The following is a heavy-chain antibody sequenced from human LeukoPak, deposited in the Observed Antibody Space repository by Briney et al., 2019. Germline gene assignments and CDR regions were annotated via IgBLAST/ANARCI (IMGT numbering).Heavy chain of an antibody. D-gene: IGHD4-11*01. Sequence: PGGSLRLSCAASGFTFSSYAISWVRQAPGQGLEWMGGIIPIFGTANYAQKFQGRVTITADKSTSTAYMELSSLRSEDTAVYYCAATSPTTVTTGYFDYWGQGTLVTVSS. V-gene: IGHV1-69*06. CDR2: IIPIFGTA. CDR3: AATSPTTVTTGYFDY. CDR1: GFTFSSYA. J-gene: IGHJ4*02.